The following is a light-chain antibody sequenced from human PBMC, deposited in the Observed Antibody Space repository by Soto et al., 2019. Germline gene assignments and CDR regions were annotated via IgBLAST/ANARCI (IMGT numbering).Light chain of an antibody. CDR1: QSISNW. V-gene: IGKV1-5*01. CDR2: DAS. Sequence: DIQMTQSPSTRSASVGDRVTISCRASQSISNWLALYQQKPGKAPKLLIYDASNLQSGVPSRFSGSGSGTEFTLTISSLQSDDFATYYCQQYNTYSWTFGHGTKVDI. CDR3: QQYNTYSWT. J-gene: IGKJ1*01.